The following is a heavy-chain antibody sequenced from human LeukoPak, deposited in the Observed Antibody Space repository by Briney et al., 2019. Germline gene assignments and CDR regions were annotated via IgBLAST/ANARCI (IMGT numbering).Heavy chain of an antibody. D-gene: IGHD3-22*01. V-gene: IGHV4-59*01. J-gene: IGHJ4*02. CDR1: GGSISGYY. CDR3: ARGRRYYDSSGYYQKYYFDY. Sequence: SETLSLTCTVSGGSISGYYWSWIRQPPGKGLEWIGYIYYSGSTNYNPPLKSRVTISIDTSKNQFSLKLSSVTAADTAVYYCARGRRYYDSSGYYQKYYFDYWGQGTLVTVSS. CDR2: IYYSGST.